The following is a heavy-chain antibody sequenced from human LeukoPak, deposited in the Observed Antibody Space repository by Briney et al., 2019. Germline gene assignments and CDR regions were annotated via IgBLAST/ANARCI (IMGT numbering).Heavy chain of an antibody. CDR3: AREAYDSSGSDHGFDY. CDR2: ISYDGSNK. Sequence: GGSLRLSCAASGFTFSRYAMHWVRQAPGKGLEWVAVISYDGSNKYYADSVKGRFTISRDNSKNTLYLQMNSLRAEDTAVYYCAREAYDSSGSDHGFDYWGQGTLVTVSS. J-gene: IGHJ4*02. D-gene: IGHD3-22*01. CDR1: GFTFSRYA. V-gene: IGHV3-30*01.